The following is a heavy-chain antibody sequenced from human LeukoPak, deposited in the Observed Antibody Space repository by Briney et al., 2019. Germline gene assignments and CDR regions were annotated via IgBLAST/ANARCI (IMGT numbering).Heavy chain of an antibody. J-gene: IGHJ4*02. CDR3: ARARVVRYYYGSGSSTTLFDY. CDR1: GYSISSGYY. V-gene: IGHV4-38-2*02. D-gene: IGHD3-10*01. CDR2: IYHSGST. Sequence: PSETLSLTCTVSGYSISSGYYWGWIRQPPGKGLEWIGSIYHSGSTYYNPSLKSRVTISVDTSKNQFSLKLSSVTAADTAVYYCARARVVRYYYGSGSSTTLFDYWGQGTLVTVSP.